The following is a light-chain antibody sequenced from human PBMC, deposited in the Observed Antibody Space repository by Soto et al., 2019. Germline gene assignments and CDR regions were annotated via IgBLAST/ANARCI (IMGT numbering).Light chain of an antibody. CDR2: KAS. CDR1: QSISSW. J-gene: IGKJ1*01. V-gene: IGKV1-5*03. Sequence: DLQMTQSPSTLSASVGDRVTITCRASQSISSWLAWYQQKPGKAPKLLISKASSLESGVPSRFSGSGSGTEFTLTISSLQPDDFATYYCQQYNSYWWTFGQGTKVEIK. CDR3: QQYNSYWWT.